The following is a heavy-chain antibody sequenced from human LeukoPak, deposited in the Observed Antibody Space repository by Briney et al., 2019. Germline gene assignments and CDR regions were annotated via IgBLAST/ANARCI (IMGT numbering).Heavy chain of an antibody. V-gene: IGHV1-69*13. CDR1: GYTFTGYY. D-gene: IGHD2-2*01. Sequence: ASVKVSCKASGYTFTGYYMHWVRQAPGQGLEWMGGIIPIFGTANYAQKFQGRVTITADESTGTAYMELSSLRSEDTAVYYCARDTRHRYCPSPSCYRGWFDPWGQGTLVTVSS. J-gene: IGHJ5*02. CDR3: ARDTRHRYCPSPSCYRGWFDP. CDR2: IIPIFGTA.